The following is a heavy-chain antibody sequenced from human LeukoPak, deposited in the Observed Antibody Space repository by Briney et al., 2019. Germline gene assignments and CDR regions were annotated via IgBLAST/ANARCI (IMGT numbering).Heavy chain of an antibody. CDR2: IKEDGNEK. CDR1: GFTFSSYW. J-gene: IGHJ4*02. CDR3: ARGPYYDILTGYYD. Sequence: GGSLRLSCAASGFTFSSYWMSWVRQAPGKGLEWVANIKEDGNEKYYVDSVKGRFTISRDNAKNSLHLQMNSLRAEDTAVYYCARGPYYDILTGYYDWGQGTLVTVSS. V-gene: IGHV3-7*01. D-gene: IGHD3-9*01.